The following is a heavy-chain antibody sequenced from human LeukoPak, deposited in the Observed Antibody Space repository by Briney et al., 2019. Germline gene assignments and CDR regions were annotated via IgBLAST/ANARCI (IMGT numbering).Heavy chain of an antibody. Sequence: PGRSLRLSCAASGFTFSSYAMHWVRQAPGKGLEWVAVISYDGSNKYYADSVKGRFTISRDNSKNTLYLQMNSLRAEDTAVYYCAREFDYGDYMDYWGQGTLVTVSS. CDR1: GFTFSSYA. CDR3: AREFDYGDYMDY. J-gene: IGHJ4*02. V-gene: IGHV3-30*04. D-gene: IGHD4-17*01. CDR2: ISYDGSNK.